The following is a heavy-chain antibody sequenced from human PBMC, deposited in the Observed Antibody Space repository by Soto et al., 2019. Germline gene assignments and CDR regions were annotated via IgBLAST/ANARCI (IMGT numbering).Heavy chain of an antibody. CDR3: ARDSYDFWSGYYANHYYYYMDV. J-gene: IGHJ6*03. V-gene: IGHV3-11*01. CDR2: ISSSGSTI. CDR1: GFTFSDYY. Sequence: QVQLVESGGGLVKPGGSLRLSCAASGFTFSDYYMSWIRQAPGKGLEWGSYISSSGSTIYYADSVKGRFTISRDNAKNSLYLQMNSLRAEDTAVYYCARDSYDFWSGYYANHYYYYMDVWGKGTTVTVSS. D-gene: IGHD3-3*01.